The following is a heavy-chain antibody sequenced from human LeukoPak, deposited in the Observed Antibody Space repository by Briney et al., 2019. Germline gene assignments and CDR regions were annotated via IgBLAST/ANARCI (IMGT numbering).Heavy chain of an antibody. Sequence: ASVKVSCKASGGTFSSYAISWVRQAPGQGLEWMGWISAYNGNTNYAQKLQGRVTMTTDTSTSTAYMELRSLRSDDTAVYYCARDLSGYYFGYWGQGTLVTVSS. CDR1: GGTFSSYA. V-gene: IGHV1-18*01. CDR2: ISAYNGNT. J-gene: IGHJ4*02. CDR3: ARDLSGYYFGY. D-gene: IGHD3-3*01.